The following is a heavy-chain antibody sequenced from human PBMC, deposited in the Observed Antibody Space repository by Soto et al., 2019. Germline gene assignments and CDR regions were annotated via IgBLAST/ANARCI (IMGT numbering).Heavy chain of an antibody. CDR1: GFTFSSYW. CDR3: ARETDYSNYYYYGMDV. CDR2: IKQDGSEK. J-gene: IGHJ6*02. V-gene: IGHV3-7*01. D-gene: IGHD4-4*01. Sequence: GGSLRLSCAASGFTFSSYWMSWVRQAPGKGLEWVANIKQDGSEKYYVDSVKGRFTISRDNAKNSLYLQMNSLRAEDTAVYYCARETDYSNYYYYGMDVWGQGTTVTVSS.